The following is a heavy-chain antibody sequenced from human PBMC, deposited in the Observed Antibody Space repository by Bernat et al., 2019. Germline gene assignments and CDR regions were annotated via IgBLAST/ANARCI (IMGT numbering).Heavy chain of an antibody. CDR1: GFTFNKAW. CDR3: TADEPTIGSDFDH. J-gene: IGHJ4*02. Sequence: EVQLVESGGGLVKPAGSLRLSCAASGFTFNKAWMNWVRQAPGKGLEWVGRFKSKNDGGTTDYAAPVKGRFTISRDDSKNMLYLQMNSLKTEDTALYYCTADEPTIGSDFDHWGQGTLVTVSS. V-gene: IGHV3-15*07. CDR2: FKSKNDGGTT. D-gene: IGHD3-10*01.